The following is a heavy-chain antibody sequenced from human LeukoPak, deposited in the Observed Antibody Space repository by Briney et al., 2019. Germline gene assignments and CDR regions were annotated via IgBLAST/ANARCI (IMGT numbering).Heavy chain of an antibody. V-gene: IGHV3-30*02. J-gene: IGHJ4*02. CDR1: GFTFSSYG. CDR2: IRYDGSNK. CDR3: ARGDDIVVVPAAHADY. Sequence: GGSLRLSCAASGFTFSSYGMHWVRQAPGKGLEWVAFIRYDGSNKYYADSVKGRFTISRDNSENTLYLQMNSLRAEDTAVYYCARGDDIVVVPAAHADYWGQGTLVTVPS. D-gene: IGHD2-2*01.